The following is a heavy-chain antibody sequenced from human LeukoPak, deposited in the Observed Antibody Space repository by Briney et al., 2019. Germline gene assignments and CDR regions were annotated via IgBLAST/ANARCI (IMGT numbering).Heavy chain of an antibody. CDR3: ARGAAYSNYGPDFDY. V-gene: IGHV1-2*02. CDR2: INPNSGGT. Sequence: ASVKVSCKASGYTFTGYYMHWVRQAPGQGLEWIGWINPNSGGTNYAQKFQGRVTMTRDTSISTAYMELSRLRSDDTAVYYCARGAAYSNYGPDFDYWGQGTLVTVSS. J-gene: IGHJ4*02. CDR1: GYTFTGYY. D-gene: IGHD4-11*01.